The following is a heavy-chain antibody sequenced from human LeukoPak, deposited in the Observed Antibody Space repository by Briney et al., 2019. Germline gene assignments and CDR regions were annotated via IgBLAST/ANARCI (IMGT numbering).Heavy chain of an antibody. CDR3: AKGSGRPENYYYYYYMDV. CDR2: ISSSGSTI. CDR1: GFTFSSYE. J-gene: IGHJ6*03. V-gene: IGHV3-48*03. Sequence: GGSLRLSCAASGFTFSSYEMNWVRQAPGKGLEWVSYISSSGSTIYYADSVKGRFTISRDNAKNSLYLQMNSLRAEDTAVYYCAKGSGRPENYYYYYYMDVWGKGTTVTISS. D-gene: IGHD3-10*01.